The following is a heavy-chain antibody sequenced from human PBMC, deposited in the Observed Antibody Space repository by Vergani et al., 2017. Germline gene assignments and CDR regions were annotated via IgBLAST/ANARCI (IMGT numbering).Heavy chain of an antibody. CDR2: IYWDDDK. J-gene: IGHJ4*02. CDR1: GFSLSTSGVG. D-gene: IGHD4-17*01. Sequence: QITLKESGPTLVKPTQTLTLTCTFSGFSLSTSGVGVGWIRQPPGKALEWLALIYWDDDKRYSPSLKSRLTITKDTSKNQVVLTMTNMDPVDTATYYCAHRTNGDYGFGAEFDYWGQGTLVTVSS. CDR3: AHRTNGDYGFGAEFDY. V-gene: IGHV2-5*02.